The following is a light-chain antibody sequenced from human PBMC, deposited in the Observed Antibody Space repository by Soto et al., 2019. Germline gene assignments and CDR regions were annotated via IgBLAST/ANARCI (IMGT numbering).Light chain of an antibody. CDR2: DVS. V-gene: IGLV2-14*01. Sequence: QSALTQPASVSGSPGQSITISCTGTSSDVGGYNYVSWYQQHPGKAPKLMIYDVSNRPSGVSNRFSGSKSGNTASLTISGLQAEDEDDYYCSSYTSSSLYVFGPGTKLTVL. J-gene: IGLJ1*01. CDR3: SSYTSSSLYV. CDR1: SSDVGGYNY.